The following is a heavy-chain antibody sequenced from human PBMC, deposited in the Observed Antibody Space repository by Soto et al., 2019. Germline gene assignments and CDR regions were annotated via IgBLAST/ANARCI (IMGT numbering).Heavy chain of an antibody. V-gene: IGHV3-23*01. Sequence: EVQLLESGGGLVQPGGSLRLSCAASGFTFSSYAMSWVRQAPGKGLEWVAGISGSGGSTYYADSVKGRFTISRDNSKNTMDLQMNSLRDEDTAVYYCAHITKSGMVRGVMFDYWGQGTLVTVSS. CDR2: ISGSGGST. CDR1: GFTFSSYA. CDR3: AHITKSGMVRGVMFDY. J-gene: IGHJ4*03. D-gene: IGHD3-10*01.